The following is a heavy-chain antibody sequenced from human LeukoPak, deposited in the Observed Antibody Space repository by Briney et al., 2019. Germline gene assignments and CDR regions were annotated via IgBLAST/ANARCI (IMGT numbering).Heavy chain of an antibody. V-gene: IGHV4-31*03. CDR1: GDSISSNVYY. CDR3: ARDRLGSGWSTLDY. D-gene: IGHD6-19*01. Sequence: PSQTLSLTCTVSGDSISSNVYYWSWIRQHPGKGLEWIGYIYYNGDTYYNPSLRSRITISLDTSKNQFSLKLSSVTAADTAVYYCARDRLGSGWSTLDYWGQGTLVTVSS. J-gene: IGHJ4*02. CDR2: IYYNGDT.